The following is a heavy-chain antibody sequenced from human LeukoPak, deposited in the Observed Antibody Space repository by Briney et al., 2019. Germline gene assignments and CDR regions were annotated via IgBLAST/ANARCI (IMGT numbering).Heavy chain of an antibody. CDR1: GFTFSSYG. Sequence: PGGSLRLSCAASGFTFSSYGMHWVRQAPGKGLEWVAVISYDGSNKYYADSVKGRFTISRDNSKNTLYLQMNSLRAEDTAVYYCARVFLIVAAGTFDYWGQGTLVTVSS. D-gene: IGHD6-13*01. CDR2: ISYDGSNK. V-gene: IGHV3-30*03. J-gene: IGHJ4*02. CDR3: ARVFLIVAAGTFDY.